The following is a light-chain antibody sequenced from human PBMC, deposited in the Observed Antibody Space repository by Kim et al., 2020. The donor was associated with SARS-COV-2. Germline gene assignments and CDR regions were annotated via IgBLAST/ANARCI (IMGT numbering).Light chain of an antibody. J-gene: IGLJ7*01. Sequence: NFMLTQPHSVSESPGKTVTISCTRSSGSIADSYVQWYQQRPGSAPTTIVYEDDQRPSGVPDRFSGSVDTSSNSASLTISGLKTEDEADYYCQSFDRTTLGAVFGGGTQLTVL. CDR2: EDD. CDR3: QSFDRTTLGAV. V-gene: IGLV6-57*03. CDR1: SGSIADSY.